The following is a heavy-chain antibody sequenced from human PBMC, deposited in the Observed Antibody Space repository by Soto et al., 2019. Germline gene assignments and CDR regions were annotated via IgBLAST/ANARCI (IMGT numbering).Heavy chain of an antibody. CDR1: GFTFSSYS. CDR3: AADYDILTGYYLDAFDI. D-gene: IGHD3-9*01. V-gene: IGHV3-21*06. Sequence: GGSLRLSCAASGFTFSSYSMNWVRQAPGKGLEWVYSFSISCIYFYYADSVKGRFTISRDNAKNSLYLQMNSLRAEDTVVFYCAADYDILTGYYLDAFDIWGQGTMVTVSS. J-gene: IGHJ3*02. CDR2: FSISCIYF.